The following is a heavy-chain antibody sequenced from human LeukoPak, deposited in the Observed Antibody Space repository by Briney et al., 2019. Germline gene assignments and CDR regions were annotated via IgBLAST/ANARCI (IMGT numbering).Heavy chain of an antibody. Sequence: GGSLRLSCAASGFDFGAYEMNWVRQAPGKGPEWVAYFAGSDTTTYYADSVKGRFTISRDNARNSLYLQMNSLRAEDTALYYCTTLGYHLDSWGQGTLVTVSS. CDR3: TTLGYHLDS. V-gene: IGHV3-48*03. CDR2: FAGSDTTT. D-gene: IGHD3-22*01. J-gene: IGHJ4*02. CDR1: GFDFGAYE.